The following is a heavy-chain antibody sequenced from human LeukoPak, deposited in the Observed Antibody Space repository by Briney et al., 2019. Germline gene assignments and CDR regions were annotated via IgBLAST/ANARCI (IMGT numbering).Heavy chain of an antibody. D-gene: IGHD2-2*02. Sequence: SVTVSCKASGGTFSSYAISGVRQAPGQGLEWMGGIIPIFGTANYAQKFQGRVTITTDESTSTAYMEPSSLRSEDTAVYYCARGIWTSSTSRYKVYYYYMDVWGKGTTVTVSS. CDR2: IIPIFGTA. CDR3: ARGIWTSSTSRYKVYYYYMDV. J-gene: IGHJ6*03. CDR1: GGTFSSYA. V-gene: IGHV1-69*05.